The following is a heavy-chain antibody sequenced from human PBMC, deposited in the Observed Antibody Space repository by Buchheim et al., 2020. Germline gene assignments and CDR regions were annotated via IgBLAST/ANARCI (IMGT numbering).Heavy chain of an antibody. J-gene: IGHJ4*02. Sequence: EVQLVESGGGLVKPGGSLRLSCAASGFTFSSYSMNWVRQAPGKGLEWVSSISSSSSYIYYAESVKGRFTISRDKAKNSLYLQMNSLRAEDTAVYYCARQYDFWSGYYHFDYWGQGTL. CDR2: ISSSSSYI. CDR3: ARQYDFWSGYYHFDY. V-gene: IGHV3-21*01. CDR1: GFTFSSYS. D-gene: IGHD3-3*01.